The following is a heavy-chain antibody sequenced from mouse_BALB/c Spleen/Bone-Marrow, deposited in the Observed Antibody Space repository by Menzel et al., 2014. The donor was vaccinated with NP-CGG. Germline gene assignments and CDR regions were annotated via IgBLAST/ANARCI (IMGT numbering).Heavy chain of an antibody. V-gene: IGHV4-1*02. Sequence: EVQLQESGGGLVQPGGSLKLSCTASGFDFSRYWMSWVRQAPGKGLQWIGEINPESSTINYTPSLKDKFIISRDNAKNTLYLQMSKVRSEDTALYYCVRLTYYGLSDYWGQGTTLTVSS. D-gene: IGHD1-2*01. CDR3: VRLTYYGLSDY. CDR1: GFDFSRYW. CDR2: INPESSTI. J-gene: IGHJ2*01.